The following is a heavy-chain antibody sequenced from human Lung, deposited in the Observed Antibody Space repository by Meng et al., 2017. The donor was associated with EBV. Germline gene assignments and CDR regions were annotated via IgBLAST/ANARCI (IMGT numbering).Heavy chain of an antibody. CDR1: RTSFGGYV. CDR2: MNHSGST. J-gene: IGHJ5*02. Sequence: LRQWGEGLLKPSETLALTCAVYRTSFGGYVWTWIRQPPGKGLEWIGEMNHSGSTNYNPSLKSRVTISVDTSKNQLSLKLSSVTAADTAVYYCARVRYDYIWGNCFDPWGQGTLVTVSS. V-gene: IGHV4-34*01. CDR3: ARVRYDYIWGNCFDP. D-gene: IGHD3-16*01.